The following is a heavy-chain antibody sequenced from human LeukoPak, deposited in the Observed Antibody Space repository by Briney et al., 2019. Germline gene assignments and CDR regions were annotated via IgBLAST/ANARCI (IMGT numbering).Heavy chain of an antibody. V-gene: IGHV3-23*01. Sequence: QPGGSLTLSCAGSGFTFSSYAMSWVRQAPGQGLEWVSVISDSGDYTSYADSVRGRFTISRDNSRNTLYLQMISLRPEDTAVYSCTKDTSIGKYCTKGVCSPFDYWGQGTLVTVSS. CDR1: GFTFSSYA. CDR2: ISDSGDYT. D-gene: IGHD2-8*01. J-gene: IGHJ4*02. CDR3: TKDTSIGKYCTKGVCSPFDY.